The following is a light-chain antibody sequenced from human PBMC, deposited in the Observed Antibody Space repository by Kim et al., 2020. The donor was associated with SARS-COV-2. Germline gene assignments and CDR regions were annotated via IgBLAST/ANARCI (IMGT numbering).Light chain of an antibody. CDR2: LNSDGGH. Sequence: QPVLTQSPSASASLGASVKLTCTLSRGHSSYSIAWHQQQPDKGPRHLMKLNSDGGHRKGDGIPDRFSGSSSGANRYLTISSLQSEDEADYYCQTWDTGIVVFGGGTQLTVL. J-gene: IGLJ2*01. V-gene: IGLV4-69*01. CDR1: RGHSSYS. CDR3: QTWDTGIVV.